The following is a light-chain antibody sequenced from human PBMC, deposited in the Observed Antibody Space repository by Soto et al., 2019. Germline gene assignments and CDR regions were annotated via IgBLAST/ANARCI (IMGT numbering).Light chain of an antibody. Sequence: EIVLTQSPATLSLSPGERATLSCRASQSVGTYLAWYQQKPGQAPRLLIFDASNRATGIPARSSGSGSGTDFTLTISSLEPEDFAVYYCQQRSSWPPRVTFGPGTKVDIK. CDR1: QSVGTY. CDR3: QQRSSWPPRVT. J-gene: IGKJ3*01. CDR2: DAS. V-gene: IGKV3-11*01.